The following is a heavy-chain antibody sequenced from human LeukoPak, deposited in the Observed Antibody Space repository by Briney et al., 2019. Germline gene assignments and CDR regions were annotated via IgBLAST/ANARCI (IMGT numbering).Heavy chain of an antibody. Sequence: EGSLRLSCAASRFTFDDYGMHWVRQVPGKGLEWVSLISGDGSSTYYVDSVKGRFTISRDNSKNYLYLQMNSLRTEDTALYYCAKDAYSSGWYYLDSWGQGTLVTVSS. CDR3: AKDAYSSGWYYLDS. J-gene: IGHJ4*02. CDR1: RFTFDDYG. D-gene: IGHD6-13*01. CDR2: ISGDGSST. V-gene: IGHV3-43*02.